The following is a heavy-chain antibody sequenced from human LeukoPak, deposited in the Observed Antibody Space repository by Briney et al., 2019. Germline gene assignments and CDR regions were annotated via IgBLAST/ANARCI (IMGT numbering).Heavy chain of an antibody. J-gene: IGHJ4*02. Sequence: GGSLRLSCAASGFTFSSYWMSWVRQAPGKGLEWVANIKQDGSEKYYVDSVKGRFTISRDNAKNSLYLQMNSLRAEDTALYYCAKGNDILTGYSKGGFDYWGQGTLVTVSS. CDR2: IKQDGSEK. CDR1: GFTFSSYW. D-gene: IGHD3-9*01. CDR3: AKGNDILTGYSKGGFDY. V-gene: IGHV3-7*03.